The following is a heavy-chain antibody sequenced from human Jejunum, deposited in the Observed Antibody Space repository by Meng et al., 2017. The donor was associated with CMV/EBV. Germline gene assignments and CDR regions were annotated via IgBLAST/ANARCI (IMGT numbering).Heavy chain of an antibody. CDR1: GFSLSVYS. Sequence: CPASGFSLSVYSMGWVRQAPGKGLEWVAYIGTGSTTYYADSLAGRFTVSRDDAKNSLYLQMNSLRGEDTAVYFCVRDPVVSGLDVWGQGTTVTVSS. CDR2: IGTGSTT. V-gene: IGHV3-69-1*01. D-gene: IGHD5/OR15-5a*01. J-gene: IGHJ6*02. CDR3: VRDPVVSGLDV.